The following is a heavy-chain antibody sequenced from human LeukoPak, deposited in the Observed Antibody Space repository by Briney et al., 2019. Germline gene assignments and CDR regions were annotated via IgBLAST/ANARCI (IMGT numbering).Heavy chain of an antibody. V-gene: IGHV4-39*01. D-gene: IGHD3-22*01. J-gene: IGHJ4*02. Sequence: SETLSLTCTVSGGSISSSSYYWGWIRQPPGKGLAWIGSIYYSGSTYYNPSLKSRVTISVDTSKNQFSLRLTSVTAADTAVYYCARVTGYMIEDYFDYWGQGISVTVSS. CDR1: GGSISSSSYY. CDR2: IYYSGST. CDR3: ARVTGYMIEDYFDY.